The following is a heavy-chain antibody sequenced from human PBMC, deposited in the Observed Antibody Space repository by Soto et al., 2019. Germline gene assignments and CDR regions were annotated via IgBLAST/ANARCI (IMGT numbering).Heavy chain of an antibody. V-gene: IGHV4-39*01. CDR2: IYYRGNT. CDR1: GDSINSDKYY. CDR3: ARLEGLATISYYFDF. Sequence: PSETLSLTCSVSGDSINSDKYYWGWIRQPPGKGQEWIGSIYYRGNTYYNPSLQTRVTISLDKSKSQFSLKLNSVTAADSAVYFCARLEGLATISYYFDFWGQGALVTVSS. J-gene: IGHJ4*02. D-gene: IGHD3-9*01.